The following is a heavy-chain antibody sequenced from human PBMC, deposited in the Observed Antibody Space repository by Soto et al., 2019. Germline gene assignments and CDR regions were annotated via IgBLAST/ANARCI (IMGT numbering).Heavy chain of an antibody. Sequence: LSLTCTVSGGSISNYYWSWIRQPPGKGLEWIGYMSHSGTTNYNPSLKSRVLISVDTSKNQFSLKLISVTAADTAMYYCASHPTAGSYYDLGSYYYYYAMDVWGQGTTVTVSS. J-gene: IGHJ6*02. CDR3: ASHPTAGSYYDLGSYYYYYAMDV. CDR2: MSHSGTT. V-gene: IGHV4-59*12. CDR1: GGSISNYY. D-gene: IGHD3-10*01.